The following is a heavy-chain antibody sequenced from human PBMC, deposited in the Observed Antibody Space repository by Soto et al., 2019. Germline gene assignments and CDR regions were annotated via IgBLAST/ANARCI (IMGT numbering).Heavy chain of an antibody. CDR1: GGSFSGYY. CDR2: INHSGST. J-gene: IGHJ6*02. Sequence: PSEILSLTCAVYGGSFSGYYWSWIRQPPGKGLEWIGEINHSGSTNYNPSLKSRVTISVDTSKNQFSLKLSSVTAADTAVYYCASHTTSMVRGVTLYYGMDVWGQGTTVTVSS. CDR3: ASHTTSMVRGVTLYYGMDV. V-gene: IGHV4-34*01. D-gene: IGHD3-10*01.